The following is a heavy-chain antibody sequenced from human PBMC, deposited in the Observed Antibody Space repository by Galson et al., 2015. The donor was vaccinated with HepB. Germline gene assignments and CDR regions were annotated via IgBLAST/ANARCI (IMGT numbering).Heavy chain of an antibody. J-gene: IGHJ4*02. Sequence: SLRLSCAASEFIFRNYAMSWVRQTPGKGLEWVSAITGGGDGTYYADSVKGRFTISRDNSKNILYLQMNSLRADDTATYYCTKGSASGRPYYFDYWGQGVLVTVSS. CDR2: ITGGGDGT. V-gene: IGHV3-23*01. D-gene: IGHD2-21*01. CDR3: TKGSASGRPYYFDY. CDR1: EFIFRNYA.